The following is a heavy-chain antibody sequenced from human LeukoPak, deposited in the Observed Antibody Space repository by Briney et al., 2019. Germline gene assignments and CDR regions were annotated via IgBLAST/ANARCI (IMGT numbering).Heavy chain of an antibody. CDR2: ISSSGSTI. J-gene: IGHJ4*02. Sequence: PGGSLRLSCAASGFTFSSYEMNWVRQAPGKGLDWVSYISSSGSTIYYADSVKGRFTISRDNAKNSLYLQMNSLRAEDTAVYYCAREAASGYYHEVDYWGQGTLVTVSS. CDR3: AREAASGYYHEVDY. V-gene: IGHV3-48*03. D-gene: IGHD3-3*01. CDR1: GFTFSSYE.